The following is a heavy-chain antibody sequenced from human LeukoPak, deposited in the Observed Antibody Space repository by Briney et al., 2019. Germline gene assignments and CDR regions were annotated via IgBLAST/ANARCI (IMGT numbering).Heavy chain of an antibody. V-gene: IGHV3-43D*04. J-gene: IGHJ6*03. CDR3: AKARGLPPYYYYMDV. Sequence: GGSLRLSCAASGFTFDDYAMHWVRQAPGKGLEWVSLTSWDGGSTYYADSVKGRFTISRDNSKNSLYLQMNSLRAEDTALYYCAKARGLPPYYYYMDVWGKGTTVTVSS. CDR1: GFTFDDYA. CDR2: TSWDGGST.